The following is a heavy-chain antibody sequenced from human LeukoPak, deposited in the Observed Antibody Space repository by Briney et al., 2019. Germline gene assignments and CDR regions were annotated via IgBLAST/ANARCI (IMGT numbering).Heavy chain of an antibody. Sequence: PGGSLRLSCAASGFTFSSYSMNWVRQAPGKGLEWVSSISSSSSYIYYADSVKGRFTISRDNAKNSLYLQMNSLRAEDTAVYYCAREDIFTGLFDYWGQGTLVTVSS. CDR3: AREDIFTGLFDY. J-gene: IGHJ4*02. CDR2: ISSSSSYI. D-gene: IGHD3-9*01. CDR1: GFTFSSYS. V-gene: IGHV3-21*04.